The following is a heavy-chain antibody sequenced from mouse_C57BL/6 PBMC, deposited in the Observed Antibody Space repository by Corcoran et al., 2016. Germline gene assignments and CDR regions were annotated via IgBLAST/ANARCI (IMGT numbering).Heavy chain of an antibody. CDR1: EFSLSTSGMG. D-gene: IGHD1-1*01. V-gene: IGHV8-12*01. J-gene: IGHJ4*01. Sequence: ATLKESGTGILQFYQTNSLTCSFTEFSLSTSGMGVSWIRQPSGKGLEWLAHIYWDDDKRYNPSLKSRLTIAKDTYRNQVFLKISSVDTADTATYYCARREDDYVSLNAINYWGQRTSVTVSS. CDR3: ARREDDYVSLNAINY. CDR2: IYWDDDK.